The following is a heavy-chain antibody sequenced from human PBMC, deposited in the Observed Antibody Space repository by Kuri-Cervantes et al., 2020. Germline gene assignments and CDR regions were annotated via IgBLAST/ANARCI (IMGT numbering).Heavy chain of an antibody. CDR1: GGSISSSNW. CDR2: IYHSGST. Sequence: GSLRLSCAVSGGSISSSNWWSWVRQPPGKGLEWIGEIYHSGSTNYNPSLKSRVTISVDKSKNQFSLKLSSVTAADTAVYYCAREGLYSSSRPFDYWGQGTLVTVSS. D-gene: IGHD6-13*01. V-gene: IGHV4-4*02. CDR3: AREGLYSSSRPFDY. J-gene: IGHJ4*02.